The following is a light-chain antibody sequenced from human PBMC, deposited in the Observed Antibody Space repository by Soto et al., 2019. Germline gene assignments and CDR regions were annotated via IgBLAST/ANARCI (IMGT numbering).Light chain of an antibody. Sequence: QSALTQPASVSGSPGQSITISCTGTSSDVGSYNLVSWYQQHPGKAPKLMIYEGSKRRSGVSNLFSGSKSGNTASLTISGLQAEEEADYYCCSYAGSSTWVFGGGTKLTVL. V-gene: IGLV2-23*01. CDR1: SSDVGSYNL. J-gene: IGLJ3*02. CDR2: EGS. CDR3: CSYAGSSTWV.